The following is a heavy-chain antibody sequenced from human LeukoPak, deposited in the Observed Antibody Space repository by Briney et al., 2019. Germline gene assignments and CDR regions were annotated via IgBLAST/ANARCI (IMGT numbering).Heavy chain of an antibody. D-gene: IGHD2-15*01. CDR1: GGSLSIYY. CDR2: IYSCGRT. CDR3: ARYGGYCNCGYCHNWFDP. J-gene: IGHJ5*02. V-gene: IGHV4-4*07. Sequence: SETLSLTRTVSGGSLSIYYWSWIPQPAGKAGECIGRIYSCGRTNYNPSLKSRVTMSVDKTKNQFSEKLSSVTAADTAVYYGARYGGYCNCGYCHNWFDPWGQGTLVTVSS.